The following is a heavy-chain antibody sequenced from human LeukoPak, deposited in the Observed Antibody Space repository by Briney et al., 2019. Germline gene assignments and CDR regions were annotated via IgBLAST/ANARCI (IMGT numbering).Heavy chain of an antibody. CDR2: INKDGSET. J-gene: IGHJ4*02. CDR1: GFTFSSHW. V-gene: IGHV3-7*01. CDR3: ARDGEMPTIYFDY. D-gene: IGHD5-24*01. Sequence: GGSLRLSCAVSGFTFSSHWMSWVRQAPGKGLEWVANINKDGSETYYVDSVKGRFTISRDNAKNSLFLQMNNLRAEDTAVYYCARDGEMPTIYFDYWGQGTLVTVSS.